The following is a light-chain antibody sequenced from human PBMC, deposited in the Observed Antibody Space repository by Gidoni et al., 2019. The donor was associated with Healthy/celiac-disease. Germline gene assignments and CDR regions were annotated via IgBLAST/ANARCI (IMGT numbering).Light chain of an antibody. Sequence: QSALTQPASGSGSPGQSITISCTGTSSDVGRYNYVSWYQQHPGKAPKLMIDDVSNRPSGVSNRFSGSKSGNTASLTSSGLQAEDEADYYCSSYTSSSTPYVFGTGTKVTAL. J-gene: IGLJ1*01. CDR3: SSYTSSSTPYV. V-gene: IGLV2-14*01. CDR2: DVS. CDR1: SSDVGRYNY.